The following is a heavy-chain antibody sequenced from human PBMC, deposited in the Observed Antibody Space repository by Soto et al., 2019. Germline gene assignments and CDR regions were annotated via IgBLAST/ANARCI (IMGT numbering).Heavy chain of an antibody. J-gene: IGHJ6*02. D-gene: IGHD4-4*01. CDR3: ARGGDYSNHYGMDV. CDR2: IYYSGST. V-gene: IGHV4-30-4*01. Sequence: SETLSLTCTVSGGSISSGDYYWSWIRQPPGKGLEWIGYIYYSGSTYYNPSLKSRVTISVDTSKNQFSLKLSSVTAADTAVYYCARGGDYSNHYGMDVWGQGTTVTVSS. CDR1: GGSISSGDYY.